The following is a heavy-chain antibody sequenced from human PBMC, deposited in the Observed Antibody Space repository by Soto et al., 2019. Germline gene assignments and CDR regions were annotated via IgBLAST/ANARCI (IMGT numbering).Heavy chain of an antibody. CDR3: VKGGPGAGRDFDS. Sequence: QVRLVESGGGVVQAGRSLRLSCEASGFTFRDYGMNWVRQAPGKGLEWVGVILYDGSESYYADSVKGRFSFSRDNSNNILYLQMNSLRTEDTAVYYCVKGGPGAGRDFDSWGQGTLVTVSS. V-gene: IGHV3-30*18. D-gene: IGHD6-19*01. J-gene: IGHJ4*02. CDR1: GFTFRDYG. CDR2: ILYDGSES.